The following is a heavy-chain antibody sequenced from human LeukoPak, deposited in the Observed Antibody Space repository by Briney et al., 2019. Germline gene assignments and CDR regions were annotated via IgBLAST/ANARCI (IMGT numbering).Heavy chain of an antibody. Sequence: SETLSLTCTVSGGSISSYYWSWIRQPAGKGLEWIGRIYTSGSTNYNPSPKSRVTMSVDTSKNQFSLKLSSVTAADTAVYYCARDSPFCSSTSCSFDYWGQGTLVTVSS. D-gene: IGHD2-2*01. J-gene: IGHJ4*02. CDR3: ARDSPFCSSTSCSFDY. CDR1: GGSISSYY. V-gene: IGHV4-4*07. CDR2: IYTSGST.